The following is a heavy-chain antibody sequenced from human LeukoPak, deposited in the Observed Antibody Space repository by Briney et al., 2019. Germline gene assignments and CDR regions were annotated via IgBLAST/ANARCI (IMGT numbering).Heavy chain of an antibody. V-gene: IGHV3-74*01. D-gene: IGHD3-22*01. CDR1: GFTFTSYW. J-gene: IGHJ4*02. Sequence: GGSLRLSCAASGFTFTSYWMHRVRQAPGKGLVWVSRINTDGSSTSYADSVKGRFTISRDNAKNTLYLQMNSLRAEDTAVYYCARDTYDSSGYYYGPFDYWGQGTLVTVSS. CDR2: INTDGSST. CDR3: ARDTYDSSGYYYGPFDY.